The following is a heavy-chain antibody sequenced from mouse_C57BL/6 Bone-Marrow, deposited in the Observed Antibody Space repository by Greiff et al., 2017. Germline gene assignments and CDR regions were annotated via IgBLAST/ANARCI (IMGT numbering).Heavy chain of an antibody. J-gene: IGHJ1*03. CDR1: GYAFSSSW. CDR2: IYPGDGDT. CDR3: ARGAYYSNPGYFDV. V-gene: IGHV1-82*01. Sequence: QVQLQQSGPELVKPGASVKISCKASGYAFSSSWMNWVKQRPGKGLEWIGRIYPGDGDTNYNGKFKGKATLTADKSSSTAYMQLSSLTSEDSAVYFCARGAYYSNPGYFDVWGTGTTVTVSS. D-gene: IGHD2-5*01.